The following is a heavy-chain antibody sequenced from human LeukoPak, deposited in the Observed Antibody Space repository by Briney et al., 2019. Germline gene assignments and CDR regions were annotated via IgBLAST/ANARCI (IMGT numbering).Heavy chain of an antibody. J-gene: IGHJ4*02. CDR3: AKDGGY. V-gene: IGHV3-73*01. CDR1: GFTFSGSA. Sequence: GGSLRLSCAASGFTFSGSAMHWVRQASGEGLEWVGRIRSKANSYATAYAASVKGRFTISRDNSKNTLYLQMNSLRAEDTAVYYCAKDGGYWGQGTLVTVSS. D-gene: IGHD3-16*01. CDR2: IRSKANSYAT.